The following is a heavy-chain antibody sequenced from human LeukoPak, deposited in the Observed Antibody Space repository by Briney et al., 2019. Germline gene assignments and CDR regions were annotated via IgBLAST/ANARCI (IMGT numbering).Heavy chain of an antibody. CDR1: GGSISSYY. V-gene: IGHV4-59*01. CDR3: ATDVRGLVPYYFDF. D-gene: IGHD3-10*02. Sequence: SETLSLTCAVSGGSISSYYWNWIRQPPGKGLEWIGYIYYSGSTNYNPSLKSRVTISIDTSKNQLSLQLRSVTAADMAVYYCATDVRGLVPYYFDFWGQGTLVTVSS. J-gene: IGHJ4*02. CDR2: IYYSGST.